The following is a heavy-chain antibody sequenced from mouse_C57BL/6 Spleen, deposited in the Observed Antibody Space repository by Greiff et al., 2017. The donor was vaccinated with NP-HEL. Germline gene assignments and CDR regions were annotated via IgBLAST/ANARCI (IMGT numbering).Heavy chain of an antibody. Sequence: VKQSCKASGYTFTSYWMQWVKQRPGQGLEWIGEIDPSDSYTNYNQKFKGKATLTVDTSSSTAYMQLSSLTSEDSAVYYCARTLNYYFDYWGQGTTLTVSS. D-gene: IGHD1-3*01. J-gene: IGHJ2*01. CDR3: ARTLNYYFDY. CDR1: GYTFTSYW. V-gene: IGHV1-50*01. CDR2: IDPSDSYT.